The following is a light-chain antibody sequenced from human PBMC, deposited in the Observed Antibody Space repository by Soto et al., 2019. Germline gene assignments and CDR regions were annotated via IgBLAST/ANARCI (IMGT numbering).Light chain of an antibody. Sequence: QSALTQPASASGSPGQSVTISCTGTSSDVGGYKYVSWYQQHPGKAPKLMIYEVSKRPSGVPDRFSGSKSGNTASLTVSGLQAEEEADYYCSSYAGSILGVFGGGTKVTVL. J-gene: IGLJ3*02. V-gene: IGLV2-8*01. CDR1: SSDVGGYKY. CDR3: SSYAGSILGV. CDR2: EVS.